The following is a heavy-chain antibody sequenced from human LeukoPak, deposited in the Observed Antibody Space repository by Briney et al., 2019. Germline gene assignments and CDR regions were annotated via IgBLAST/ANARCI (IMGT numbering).Heavy chain of an antibody. Sequence: SETLSLTCTVSGGSISSGGYYWSWIRQHPGKGLEWIGYIYYSGSTYYNPSLKSRVTISIDTSKNQFSLKLTSVTAADTAVYYCASGLLGYCSSASCGNWFDAWGQGTLVTASS. CDR3: ASGLLGYCSSASCGNWFDA. J-gene: IGHJ5*02. D-gene: IGHD2-2*01. V-gene: IGHV4-31*03. CDR1: GGSISSGGYY. CDR2: IYYSGST.